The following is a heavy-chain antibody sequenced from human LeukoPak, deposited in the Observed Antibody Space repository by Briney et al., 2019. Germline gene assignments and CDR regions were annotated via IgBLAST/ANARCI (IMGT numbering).Heavy chain of an antibody. V-gene: IGHV1-46*01. Sequence: GASVKVSCKASGYTFTSYYMHWVRQAPGQGLEWMGIINPSGGSTSYAQKFQGRVTMTRDTSTSTVYMELSSLRSEDTAVYYCHLLGPSTPRSFDYWGQGTLVTVSS. CDR3: HLLGPSTPRSFDY. D-gene: IGHD7-27*01. J-gene: IGHJ4*02. CDR2: INPSGGST. CDR1: GYTFTSYY.